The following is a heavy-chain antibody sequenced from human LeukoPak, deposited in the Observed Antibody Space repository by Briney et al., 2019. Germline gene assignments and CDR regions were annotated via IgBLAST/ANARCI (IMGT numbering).Heavy chain of an antibody. CDR1: GFTFSSYG. V-gene: IGHV3-30*02. CDR2: IRYDGSNK. CDR3: AKAVVRGVIPINAFDY. J-gene: IGHJ4*02. D-gene: IGHD3-10*01. Sequence: GGSLRLSCAASGFTFSSYGMHWVRQAPGKGLEWVAFIRYDGSNKYYADSVKGRFTISRDNSKNTLYLQMNSLRAEDTAVYYCAKAVVRGVIPINAFDYWGQGTLVTVSS.